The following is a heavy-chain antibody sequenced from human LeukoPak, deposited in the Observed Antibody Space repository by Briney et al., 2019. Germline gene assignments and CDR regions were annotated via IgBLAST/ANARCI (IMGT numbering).Heavy chain of an antibody. J-gene: IGHJ4*01. CDR1: RFTFSNFG. CDR2: ISYDGSNT. D-gene: IGHD2-15*01. V-gene: IGHV3-30*18. CDR3: AKERCSGSACYIFDS. Sequence: GGSLRLSCAASRFTFSNFGMHWVRQTPGRGRECVAVISYDGSNTYYADSVKGRFTISRDNSKSTLSLQLSSLGVEDTAVYYCAKERCSGSACYIFDSWGQGTLVFVSA.